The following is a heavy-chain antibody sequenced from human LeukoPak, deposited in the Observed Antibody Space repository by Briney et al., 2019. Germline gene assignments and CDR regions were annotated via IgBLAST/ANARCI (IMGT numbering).Heavy chain of an antibody. D-gene: IGHD6-13*01. Sequence: GGSLRLSCAASGFMLSSTWMHWVRQAPGKGLVWVSRINSDATSTSYADSVRGRFTISRDNSKNTLYLQMNSLRPEDTAVYYCARVFPPIAAAPTWGQGTLVTVSS. J-gene: IGHJ4*02. V-gene: IGHV3-74*01. CDR1: GFMLSSTW. CDR2: INSDATST. CDR3: ARVFPPIAAAPT.